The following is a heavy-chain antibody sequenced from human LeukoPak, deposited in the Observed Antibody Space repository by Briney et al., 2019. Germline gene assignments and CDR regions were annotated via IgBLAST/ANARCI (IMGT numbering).Heavy chain of an antibody. CDR3: AKSRVVPAASSLFDY. Sequence: GGSLRLSCAASGFTFSSYAMSWVRQAPGKGLEWVSAISGSGGSTYYADSVKGRFTISRDNSENTLYLQMNSLRAEDTAVYYCAKSRVVPAASSLFDYWGQGTLVTVSS. CDR1: GFTFSSYA. CDR2: ISGSGGST. D-gene: IGHD2-2*01. V-gene: IGHV3-23*01. J-gene: IGHJ4*02.